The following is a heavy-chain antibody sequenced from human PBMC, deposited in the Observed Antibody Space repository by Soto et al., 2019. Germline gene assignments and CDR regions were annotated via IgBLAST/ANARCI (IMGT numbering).Heavy chain of an antibody. CDR1: GFTFSSYS. CDR3: ARGGITIFGVVIGDYYGMDV. CDR2: ISSSSGTI. J-gene: IGHJ6*02. D-gene: IGHD3-3*01. V-gene: IGHV3-48*02. Sequence: GGSLRLSCAASGFTFSSYSMNWVRQAPGKGLEWVSYISSSSGTIYYADSVKGRFTISRDNAKNSLYLQMNSLRDEDTAVYYSARGGITIFGVVIGDYYGMDVWGLANTVTISS.